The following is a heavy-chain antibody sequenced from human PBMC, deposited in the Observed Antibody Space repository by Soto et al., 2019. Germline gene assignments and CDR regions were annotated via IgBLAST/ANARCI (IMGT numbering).Heavy chain of an antibody. CDR2: ISYDSTKT. J-gene: IGHJ6*02. CDR1: GFTFNSYG. Sequence: GGSLRLSCAASGFTFNSYGMHWVRQGPGNGLEWVAFISYDSTKTYYADSVKGRFTISRGNSNSALYVQMNSLTGEDTAVYYCARTRSAWSDFHYYSLDVWGQGTTVTVSS. D-gene: IGHD1-26*01. CDR3: ARTRSAWSDFHYYSLDV. V-gene: IGHV3-30*03.